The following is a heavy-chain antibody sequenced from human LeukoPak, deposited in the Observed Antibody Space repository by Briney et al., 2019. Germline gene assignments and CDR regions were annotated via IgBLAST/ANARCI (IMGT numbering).Heavy chain of an antibody. CDR1: GFTFSSYH. V-gene: IGHV3-21*01. D-gene: IGHD1-7*01. J-gene: IGHJ5*02. CDR3: ARDSEGVTGTTSWFDP. CDR2: ISTSSSYR. Sequence: GGSLRLSCAGSGFTFSSYHMNWVRQAPGKGLEWVSSISTSSSYRYYADSVKGRFTISRDNARNSLYLQMNSLRAEDTAVYYCARDSEGVTGTTSWFDPWGQGTLVTVSS.